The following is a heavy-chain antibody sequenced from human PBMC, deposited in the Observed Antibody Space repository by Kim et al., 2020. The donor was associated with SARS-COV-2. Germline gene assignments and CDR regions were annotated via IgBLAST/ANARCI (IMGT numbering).Heavy chain of an antibody. D-gene: IGHD2-2*01. CDR3: ARGIGSRRAFDI. J-gene: IGHJ3*02. Sequence: NSTPSLKRRATISVDTSKNQFSLKLSSVTAADTAVYYCARGIGSRRAFDIWGQGTMVTVSS. V-gene: IGHV4-34*01.